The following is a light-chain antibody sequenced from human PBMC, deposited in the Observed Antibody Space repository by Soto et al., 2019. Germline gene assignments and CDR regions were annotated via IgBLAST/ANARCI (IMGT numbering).Light chain of an antibody. CDR1: QSVSSSY. CDR2: GAS. V-gene: IGKV3-20*01. J-gene: IGKJ2*01. Sequence: DIVLTQSPGTLSLSPGERATLSCRASQSVSSSYLAWYQQKPGQAPRLLIYGASSRAIGIPDRFSGSGSGTDFTLTINTLEPEDFAVYDCQQYGSSPQYTFGQGTKLEIK. CDR3: QQYGSSPQYT.